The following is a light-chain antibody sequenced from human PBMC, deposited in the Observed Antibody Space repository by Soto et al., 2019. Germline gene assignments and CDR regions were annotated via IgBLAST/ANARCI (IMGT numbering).Light chain of an antibody. CDR1: QDISNF. Sequence: DIQMTQSPSSLSASVGDSVAITCRASQDISNFLNWYQQTPGKAPKLLTYDASDLETVVPSRFSEPGSGTDFNLTISNVGPDDTATYYCQQYDSIPVTLGPGTNADIK. V-gene: IGKV1-33*01. J-gene: IGKJ3*01. CDR2: DAS. CDR3: QQYDSIPVT.